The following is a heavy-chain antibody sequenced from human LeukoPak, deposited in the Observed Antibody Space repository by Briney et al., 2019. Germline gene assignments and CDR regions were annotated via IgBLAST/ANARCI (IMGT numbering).Heavy chain of an antibody. Sequence: PSETLSLTCTVSGGSISSYYWSWIRQPAGKGLEWIGRIYTSGSTNYNPSLKSRVTMSVDTSKNQFSLKLSSVTAADTAVYYCARAGVSDFWSGYHFDYWGQGTLVTVSS. D-gene: IGHD3-3*01. V-gene: IGHV4-4*07. CDR2: IYTSGST. CDR1: GGSISSYY. CDR3: ARAGVSDFWSGYHFDY. J-gene: IGHJ4*02.